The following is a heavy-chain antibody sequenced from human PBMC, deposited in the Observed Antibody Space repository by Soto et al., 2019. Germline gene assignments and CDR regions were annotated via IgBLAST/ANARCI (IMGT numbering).Heavy chain of an antibody. CDR1: GFAFSDYP. CDR2: ISASGEKP. Sequence: EVHLLESGGGVVQPGKSLKISCATSGFAFSDYPMTWVRQPPGQGLEWVSGISASGEKPYYADSVKGRFTISRENSKNTLSLQMKSLRVEDTGIYYCAKLEWLEFGGDYWGQGTLVTVSS. CDR3: AKLEWLEFGGDY. J-gene: IGHJ4*02. V-gene: IGHV3-23*01. D-gene: IGHD6-19*01.